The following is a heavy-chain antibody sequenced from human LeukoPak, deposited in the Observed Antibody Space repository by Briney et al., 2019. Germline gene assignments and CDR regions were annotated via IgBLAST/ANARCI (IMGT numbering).Heavy chain of an antibody. V-gene: IGHV4-39*07. Sequence: SETLSLTCTVSGVSISSSNSYWGWIRQPPGKGLEWIGSIYYSGNTYYNASLKSQVSISIDTSKNQFSLKLSSVTAADTAVYYCARPRFIAAAGTDDAFDIWGQGTMVTVSS. CDR2: IYYSGNT. CDR3: ARPRFIAAAGTDDAFDI. J-gene: IGHJ3*02. D-gene: IGHD6-13*01. CDR1: GVSISSSNSY.